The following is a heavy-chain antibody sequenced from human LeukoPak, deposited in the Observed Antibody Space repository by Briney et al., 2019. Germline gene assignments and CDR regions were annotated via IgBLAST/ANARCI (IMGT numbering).Heavy chain of an antibody. D-gene: IGHD4-17*01. CDR1: GFTFSSYS. CDR2: ISSSSSYI. Sequence: PGGSLRLSCAASGFTFSSYSMNWVRQAPGKGLEWVSSISSSSSYIYYADSVKGRFTISRDNAKNSLYLQMNSLRAEDTAVYYCAREQMTTVTRDAFDIWGQGTMVTVSS. CDR3: AREQMTTVTRDAFDI. J-gene: IGHJ3*02. V-gene: IGHV3-21*01.